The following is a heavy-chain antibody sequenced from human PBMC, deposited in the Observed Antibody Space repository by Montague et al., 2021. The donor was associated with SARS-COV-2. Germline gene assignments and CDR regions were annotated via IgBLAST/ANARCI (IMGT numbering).Heavy chain of an antibody. Sequence: SETLSLTCAVYGGSFSGYYWSWIRQPPGKGLEWIGEINHSGSTNYNPSLKSRVTISVDMSKNQFSLKLSSVTAADTAVYYCARMRAVLLWFGESTYFDYWGQGTLVTVSS. D-gene: IGHD3-10*01. J-gene: IGHJ4*02. V-gene: IGHV4-34*01. CDR2: INHSGST. CDR3: ARMRAVLLWFGESTYFDY. CDR1: GGSFSGYY.